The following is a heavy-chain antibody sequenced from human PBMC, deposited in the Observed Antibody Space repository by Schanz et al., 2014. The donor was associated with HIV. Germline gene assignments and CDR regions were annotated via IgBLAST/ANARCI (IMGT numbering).Heavy chain of an antibody. CDR3: TREGNYYGGSVPGH. D-gene: IGHD2-21*01. V-gene: IGHV3-23*01. J-gene: IGHJ4*02. Sequence: EVQQVLESGGGLVQPGGSLRLSCAASGISLTNNAMTWVRQAPGKGLEWVSDIRAAGDTYYGDSVKGRFTVSRDNSNNVLFLHMPPLRAEDMATYYCTREGNYYGGSVPGHWGQGALVSVSS. CDR2: IRAAGDT. CDR1: GISLTNNA.